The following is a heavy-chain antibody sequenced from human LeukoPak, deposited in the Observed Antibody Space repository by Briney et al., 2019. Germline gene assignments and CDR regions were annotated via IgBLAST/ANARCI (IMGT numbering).Heavy chain of an antibody. CDR3: AKRGVVIRVILVGFHKEAYYVDS. CDR2: ISGSGGGT. Sequence: GGSLRLSCAVSGITLSNSGMSWVRQAPGKGLEWVAGISGSGGGTNYADSVKGPFTISRDNSKNTLFLQMNRLRAEDTAVYFCAKRGVVIRVILVGFHKEAYYVDSWGQGALVTVSS. CDR1: GITLSNSG. V-gene: IGHV3-23*01. D-gene: IGHD3-22*01. J-gene: IGHJ4*02.